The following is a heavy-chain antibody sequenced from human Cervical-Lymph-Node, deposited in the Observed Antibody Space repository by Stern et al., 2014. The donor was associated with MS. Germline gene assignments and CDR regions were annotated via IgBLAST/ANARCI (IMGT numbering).Heavy chain of an antibody. J-gene: IGHJ3*02. D-gene: IGHD3-16*02. CDR2: ISGKCDSR. V-gene: IGHV3-9*01. CDR1: GFTFDDYA. CDR3: AKARGRSYHDPFDM. Sequence: EVQLVESGGGLVQPGRSLRLSCVASGFTFDDYAMHWVRQAPGKGLEWGSGISGKCDSRNSADSVKDRVTISRDSAKNSLYLQMSSLRPEDTAFYYCAKARGRSYHDPFDMWGQGTMVIGSS.